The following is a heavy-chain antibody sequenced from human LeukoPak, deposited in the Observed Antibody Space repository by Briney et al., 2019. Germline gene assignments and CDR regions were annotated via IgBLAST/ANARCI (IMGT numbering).Heavy chain of an antibody. V-gene: IGHV4-39*01. CDR3: ARRGGSGRAFDY. CDR2: IYYTGST. D-gene: IGHD1-26*01. J-gene: IGHJ4*02. Sequence: LSETLSLTCRVSGASISGGTYYWGWIRQPPGKGLGGIGSIYYTGSTYDNPPLKRRVTISVDTSKTQFSLKLSSVTAADTAVYYCARRGGSGRAFDYWGQGTLVTVSS. CDR1: GASISGGTYY.